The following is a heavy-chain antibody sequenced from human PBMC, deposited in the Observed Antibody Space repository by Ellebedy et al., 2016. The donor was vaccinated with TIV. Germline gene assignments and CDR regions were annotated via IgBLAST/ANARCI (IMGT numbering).Heavy chain of an antibody. Sequence: SVKVSXXASGGTFSSYAISWVRQAPGQGLEWMGGIIPIFGTANYAQKFQGRVTITADESTSTAYMELRSLRSDDTAVYYCARISGSYSEYYFDYWGQGTLVTVSS. J-gene: IGHJ4*02. CDR1: GGTFSSYA. CDR3: ARISGSYSEYYFDY. V-gene: IGHV1-69*13. D-gene: IGHD1-26*01. CDR2: IIPIFGTA.